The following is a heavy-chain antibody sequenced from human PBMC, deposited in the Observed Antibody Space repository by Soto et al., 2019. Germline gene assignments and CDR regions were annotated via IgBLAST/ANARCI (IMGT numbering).Heavy chain of an antibody. CDR2: ISWKSGTI. CDR1: GFTFDDYV. CDR3: AKDMSARSDSWLNWFDP. V-gene: IGHV3-9*01. D-gene: IGHD2-2*01. J-gene: IGHJ5*02. Sequence: EVQLVESGGGLVQPGGSLRLSCAASGFTFDDYVMHWVRQAPGKGLEWVSGISWKSGTIGYADSVQGRFTISRDNAKNSLYLQMSSLRTEDTAFSYCAKDMSARSDSWLNWFDPWGQGTLVNVSS.